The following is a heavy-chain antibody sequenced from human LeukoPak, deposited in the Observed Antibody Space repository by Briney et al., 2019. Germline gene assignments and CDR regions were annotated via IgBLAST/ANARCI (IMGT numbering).Heavy chain of an antibody. CDR3: AGPSSTVY. CDR1: GFTFSSYS. J-gene: IGHJ4*02. CDR2: ISSTSSYI. Sequence: GGSLRLSCAASGFTFSSYSMNWVRQAPGKGLEWVSSISSTSSYIYYADSVKGRFTISRDNAKNSLYLQMNSLRAEDMAVYYCAGPSSTVYWGRGTLVTVSS. V-gene: IGHV3-21*01. D-gene: IGHD2-2*01.